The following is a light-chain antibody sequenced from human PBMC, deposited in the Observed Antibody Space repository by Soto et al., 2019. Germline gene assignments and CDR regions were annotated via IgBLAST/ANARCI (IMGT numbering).Light chain of an antibody. CDR1: SSDVGGYNY. Sequence: QSALTQPASVSGSPGQSITSACTGGSSDVGGYNYVSWYQQQSGKAPKLMIHEVSNRPSGVSSRFSGSKSGNTASLTISGLQAEDEADYYCSSYTSSRAYVFGIGTKVTVL. CDR3: SSYTSSRAYV. J-gene: IGLJ1*01. CDR2: EVS. V-gene: IGLV2-14*01.